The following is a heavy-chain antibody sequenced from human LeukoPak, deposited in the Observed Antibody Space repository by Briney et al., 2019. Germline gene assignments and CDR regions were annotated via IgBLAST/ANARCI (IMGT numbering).Heavy chain of an antibody. J-gene: IGHJ4*02. CDR1: GITLSNYG. CDR3: AKRGVVTRVILVGFHKEAYYFDS. D-gene: IGHD3-10*01. Sequence: PGGSLRLSCAVSGITLSNYGMSWVRQVPGKGLEWVAGISGSGGSTNYAASVKGRFTISRDNRKNTLYLQMNSLTAEDTAVYFCAKRGVVTRVILVGFHKEAYYFDSWGQGVLVTVSS. CDR2: ISGSGGST. V-gene: IGHV3-23*01.